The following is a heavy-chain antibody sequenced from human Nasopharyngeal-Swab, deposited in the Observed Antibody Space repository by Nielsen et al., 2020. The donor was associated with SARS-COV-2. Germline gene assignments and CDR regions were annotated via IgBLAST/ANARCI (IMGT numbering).Heavy chain of an antibody. V-gene: IGHV3-23*01. D-gene: IGHD3-10*01. Sequence: VREMSGKGLEWVSAISGSGGSTYYADSVKGRFTISRDNSKNTLYLQMNSLRAGDTAVYYCAKLSPYYYGSGSSHDAFDIWGQGTMVTVSS. CDR2: ISGSGGST. CDR3: AKLSPYYYGSGSSHDAFDI. J-gene: IGHJ3*02.